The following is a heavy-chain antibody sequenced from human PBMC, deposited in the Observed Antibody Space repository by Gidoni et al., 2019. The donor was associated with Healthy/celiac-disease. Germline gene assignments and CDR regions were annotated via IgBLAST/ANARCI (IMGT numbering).Heavy chain of an antibody. CDR2: IYYSGST. J-gene: IGHJ3*02. V-gene: IGHV4-39*07. Sequence: QLQLQESGPGLVKPSETLSLTCTVSGGSISSSSYYWGWIRQPPGKGLEWIGSIYYSGSTYYNPSLKSRVTISVDTSKNQFSLKLSSVTAADTAVYYCARDRGYYYDSSGYYTSEVMLFDIWGQGTMVTVSS. CDR3: ARDRGYYYDSSGYYTSEVMLFDI. CDR1: GGSISSSSYY. D-gene: IGHD3-22*01.